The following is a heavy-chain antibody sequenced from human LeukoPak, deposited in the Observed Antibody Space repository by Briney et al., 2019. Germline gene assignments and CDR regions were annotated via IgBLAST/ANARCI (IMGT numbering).Heavy chain of an antibody. CDR2: IYYSGST. D-gene: IGHD4-23*01. V-gene: IGHV4-39*01. Sequence: PSETLSLTCTVSAGSISSSSYYWGWIRQPPGKGLEWIGSIYYSGSTYYNPSLKSRVTISVDTSKNQFSLKLSSVTAADTAVYYCATYFTPITVVTREYFQHWGQGTLVTVSS. J-gene: IGHJ1*01. CDR3: ATYFTPITVVTREYFQH. CDR1: AGSISSSSYY.